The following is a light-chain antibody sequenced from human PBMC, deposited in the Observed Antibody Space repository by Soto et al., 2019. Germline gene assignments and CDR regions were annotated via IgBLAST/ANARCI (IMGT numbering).Light chain of an antibody. CDR2: TNT. Sequence: QSVLTQPPSASGTPGQRVTISCSGSSSNVGGNPVNWYQHVPTTAPKLLIYTNTQRPSGVPDRFSGSKYGTSASLAISGLQSEDEADYYCASWDDSLNGHVFGTGTKVTVL. CDR3: ASWDDSLNGHV. V-gene: IGLV1-44*01. CDR1: SSNVGGNP. J-gene: IGLJ1*01.